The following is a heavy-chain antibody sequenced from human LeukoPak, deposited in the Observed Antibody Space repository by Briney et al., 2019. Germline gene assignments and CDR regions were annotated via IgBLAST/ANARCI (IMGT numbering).Heavy chain of an antibody. CDR2: INPDSGGT. CDR1: GYTFTGYY. V-gene: IGHV1-2*02. D-gene: IGHD3-9*01. Sequence: EASVKVSCKASGYTFTGYYMHWVRQAPGQGLEWMGWINPDSGGTNYAQKFQGRVTMTRDTSISTAYMELSRLRSDDTAVYYCARGGVYFDWLFFDYWGQGTLVTVSS. CDR3: ARGGVYFDWLFFDY. J-gene: IGHJ4*02.